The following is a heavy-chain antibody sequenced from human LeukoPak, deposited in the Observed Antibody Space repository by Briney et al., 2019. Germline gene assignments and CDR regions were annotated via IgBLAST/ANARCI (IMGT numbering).Heavy chain of an antibody. D-gene: IGHD2-15*01. CDR3: SAVVGFSDFDY. J-gene: IGHJ4*02. V-gene: IGHV3-15*01. CDR1: GFTFSNAW. CDR2: IKSKTDFGTR. Sequence: GGSLRLSCAASGFTFSNAWMSWVRQAPGKGLEWVGRIKSKTDFGTRDFAAPVKGRFTISRDDSKNTLYLQMSSLKTEDTAVYYCSAVVGFSDFDYWGQGTLVTVSS.